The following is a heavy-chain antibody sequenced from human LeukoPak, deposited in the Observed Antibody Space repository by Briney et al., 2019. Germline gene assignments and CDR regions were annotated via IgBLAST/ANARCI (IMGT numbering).Heavy chain of an antibody. V-gene: IGHV4-39*07. CDR3: ARDPGGYSYGYYFDY. Sequence: SETLSLTCSVSGASISSGSNYWGWIRQPPGKTLEWIGSIYSSGSTYYNPSLKSRVTISVDTSKNQFSLKLSSVTAADTAVYYCARDPGGYSYGYYFDYWGQGTLVTVSS. CDR1: GASISSGSNY. J-gene: IGHJ4*02. D-gene: IGHD5-18*01. CDR2: IYSSGST.